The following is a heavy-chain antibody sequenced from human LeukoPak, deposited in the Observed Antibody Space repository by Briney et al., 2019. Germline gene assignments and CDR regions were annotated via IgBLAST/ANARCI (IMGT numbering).Heavy chain of an antibody. D-gene: IGHD2-15*01. Sequence: ASVKVSCKASGYTFTSYGISWVRQAPGQGLEWMGWISAYNGNTNYAQKLQGRVTMTTDTSTSTAYMELRSLRSDDTAVYYCASRQSGYCSGGSCPETGENYWGQGTLVTVSS. V-gene: IGHV1-18*01. CDR3: ASRQSGYCSGGSCPETGENY. CDR1: GYTFTSYG. J-gene: IGHJ4*02. CDR2: ISAYNGNT.